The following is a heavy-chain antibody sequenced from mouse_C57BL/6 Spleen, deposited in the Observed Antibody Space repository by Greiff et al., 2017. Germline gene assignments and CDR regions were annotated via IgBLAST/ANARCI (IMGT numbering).Heavy chain of an antibody. CDR1: GYTFTDYE. D-gene: IGHD2-2*01. V-gene: IGHV1-15*01. CDR2: IDPETGGT. CDR3: TTVRRDY. J-gene: IGHJ2*01. Sequence: VQLQQSGAELVRPGASVTLSCKASGYTFTDYEMHWVKQTPVHGLEWIGAIDPETGGTAYNQKFKGKAILTADKASSTAYMELRSLTSEDSAVYYCTTVRRDYWGQGTTLTVSS.